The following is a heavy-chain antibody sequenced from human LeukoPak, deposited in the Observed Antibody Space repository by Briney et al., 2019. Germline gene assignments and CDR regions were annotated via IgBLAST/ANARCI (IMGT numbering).Heavy chain of an antibody. Sequence: PSETLSLTCTVSGGSISSYYWSWIRQPPGKGLEWIGYIYYSGSTNYNPSLKSRVTISVDTSKNQFSLKLSSVTAADTAVYYCARDQNSSGWYGASPYYYYMDVWGKGTTVTVSS. J-gene: IGHJ6*03. V-gene: IGHV4-59*01. D-gene: IGHD6-19*01. CDR2: IYYSGST. CDR3: ARDQNSSGWYGASPYYYYMDV. CDR1: GGSISSYY.